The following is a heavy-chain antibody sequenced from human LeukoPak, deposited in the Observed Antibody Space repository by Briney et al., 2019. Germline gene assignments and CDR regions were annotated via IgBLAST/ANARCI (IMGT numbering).Heavy chain of an antibody. Sequence: PGGSLRLSCVASGFTFSHYSLHWVRQAPGKGLEWVAVILYDGSNKDYAASVKGRFTISRDNAKNSLYLQMNSLRAEDTAVYYCARDPVVRGVLDAFDIWGQGTMVTVSS. CDR3: ARDPVVRGVLDAFDI. D-gene: IGHD3-10*01. V-gene: IGHV3-30*04. CDR1: GFTFSHYS. J-gene: IGHJ3*02. CDR2: ILYDGSNK.